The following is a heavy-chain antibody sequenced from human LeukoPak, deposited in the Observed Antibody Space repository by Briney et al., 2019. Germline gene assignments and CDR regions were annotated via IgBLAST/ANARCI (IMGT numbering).Heavy chain of an antibody. Sequence: TSETLSLTCAVYGGSFSGYDWSWIRQPPGKGLEWIGFIYYSGNTNYNPSLKSRVTISVDTSKNQFSLKLSSVTAADTAVYYCARAGTAPGGTIIDYWGQGTLVTVSS. CDR3: ARAGTAPGGTIIDY. J-gene: IGHJ4*02. D-gene: IGHD6-13*01. V-gene: IGHV4-59*01. CDR2: IYYSGNT. CDR1: GGSFSGYD.